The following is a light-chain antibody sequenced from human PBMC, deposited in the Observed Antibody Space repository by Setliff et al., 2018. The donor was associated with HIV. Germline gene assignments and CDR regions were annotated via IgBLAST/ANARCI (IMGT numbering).Light chain of an antibody. Sequence: QSVLTQPASVSGSPGQSITISCTGTSSDVGAYNYVSWYQQYPGKAPKLMIYEVSNRPSGVSNRFSGSKSGNTASLTISGLQAEDEADYYCSSYISSSTLFGTGTKVTVL. CDR3: SSYISSSTL. V-gene: IGLV2-14*01. CDR1: SSDVGAYNY. J-gene: IGLJ1*01. CDR2: EVS.